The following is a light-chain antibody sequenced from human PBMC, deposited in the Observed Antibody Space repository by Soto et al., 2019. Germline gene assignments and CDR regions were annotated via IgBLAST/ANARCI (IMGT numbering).Light chain of an antibody. CDR2: ATS. CDR3: QQSYSTPLT. J-gene: IGKJ4*01. V-gene: IGKV1-39*01. Sequence: DIQMTQSPSSLSASAGDKVTISCQASQSISTYLNWYQQKPGKAPNLLIYATSTLQGGVPSRFSGSGSGTDFTLTISSLQPEDFATYYCQQSYSTPLTFGGGTKVEIK. CDR1: QSISTY.